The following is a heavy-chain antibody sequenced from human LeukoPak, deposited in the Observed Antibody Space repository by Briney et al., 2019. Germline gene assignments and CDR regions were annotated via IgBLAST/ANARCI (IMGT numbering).Heavy chain of an antibody. D-gene: IGHD2-21*01. CDR3: ARHVASYDFDF. V-gene: IGHV4-39*01. CDR2: IYNSGST. CDR1: GGSISNDNYY. Sequence: PSETLSLTCSVSGGSISNDNYYWGWIRQPPGKGLEWIGSIYNSGSTYYNPSLKSRVTVSVDRPKSHFSLKLNSVTAADTAVYYCARHVASYDFDFWGQGILVTVSS. J-gene: IGHJ4*02.